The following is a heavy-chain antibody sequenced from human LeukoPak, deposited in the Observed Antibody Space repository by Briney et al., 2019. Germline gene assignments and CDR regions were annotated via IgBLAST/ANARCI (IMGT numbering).Heavy chain of an antibody. V-gene: IGHV1-46*01. Sequence: ASVKVSCKASGYTFTSYYMHWVRQAPGQGLEWMGIINPSGGSTSYAQKFQGRVTMTRDTSISTAYMELSRLRSDDTAVYYCARGNFYDNKGYSPELRYWGQGTLVTVSS. CDR3: ARGNFYDNKGYSPELRY. D-gene: IGHD3-10*01. CDR2: INPSGGST. J-gene: IGHJ4*02. CDR1: GYTFTSYY.